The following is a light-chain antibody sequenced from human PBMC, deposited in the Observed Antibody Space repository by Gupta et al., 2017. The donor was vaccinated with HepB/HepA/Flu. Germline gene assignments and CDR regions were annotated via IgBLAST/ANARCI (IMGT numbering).Light chain of an antibody. CDR3: QQSYSTRPLT. CDR1: QSISSY. J-gene: IGKJ4*01. Sequence: DIQMTQSPSSLSASVGDRVTITCRASQSISSYLNWYQQKPGKAPKLLIYAASSLQSGVPSRFSGSGSGTDFTITISSLQPEDFATYYCQQSYSTRPLTFGGGTKVEIK. CDR2: AAS. V-gene: IGKV1-39*01.